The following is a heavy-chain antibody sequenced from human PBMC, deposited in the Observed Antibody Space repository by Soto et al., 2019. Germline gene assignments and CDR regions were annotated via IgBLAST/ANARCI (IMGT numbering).Heavy chain of an antibody. CDR2: INSDGCST. CDR1: GLTFSNYW. CDR3: GRGGRIVAAASVD. Sequence: EVQLVESGGGLVQPGGSLRLSCAVSGLTFSNYWMNWVRQAPGKGLVWVSRINSDGCSTDYADSVKGRFTISRDNAKNTLYLEMNSLRAEDTAVYYCGRGGRIVAAASVDWGQGTLVTVSS. D-gene: IGHD6-25*01. V-gene: IGHV3-74*01. J-gene: IGHJ4*02.